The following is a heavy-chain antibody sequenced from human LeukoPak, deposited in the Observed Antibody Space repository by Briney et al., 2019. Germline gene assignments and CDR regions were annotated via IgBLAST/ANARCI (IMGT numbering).Heavy chain of an antibody. Sequence: GGSLRLSCAASGFSFSSYAMSWVRQAPGKGLEWVSAISGSGGSTYYADSVKGRFTISRDNSKNTLYLQMNSLRAEDTAVYYCAKDLFTIFGVVIGPNAFDIWGQGTMVTVSS. V-gene: IGHV3-23*01. CDR2: ISGSGGST. CDR3: AKDLFTIFGVVIGPNAFDI. J-gene: IGHJ3*02. D-gene: IGHD3-3*01. CDR1: GFSFSSYA.